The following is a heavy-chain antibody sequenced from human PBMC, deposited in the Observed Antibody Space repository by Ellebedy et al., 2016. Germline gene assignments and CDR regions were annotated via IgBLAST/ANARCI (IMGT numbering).Heavy chain of an antibody. CDR2: ISSSSSPI. V-gene: IGHV3-48*04. CDR1: GFTFSSYA. Sequence: GGSLRLSCAAPGFTFSSYAMNWVRQAPGKGLEWVSYISSSSSPIYYAASVKGRFTISRDNAKNSLYLKMNSLRAEDTAVYYCARGEAAFDIWGQGTMVTVSS. J-gene: IGHJ3*02. CDR3: ARGEAAFDI.